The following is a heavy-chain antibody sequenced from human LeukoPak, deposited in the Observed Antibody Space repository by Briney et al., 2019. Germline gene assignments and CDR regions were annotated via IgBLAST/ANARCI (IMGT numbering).Heavy chain of an antibody. J-gene: IGHJ6*02. CDR3: ARDQGIVATIKGGSDYYGMDV. D-gene: IGHD5-12*01. Sequence: SETLSLTCTVSGGSISSGDYYWSWIRQPPGKGLEWIGYIYYSGGTYYNPSLKSRVTMSVDTSKNQFSLKLSSVTAADTAVYYCARDQGIVATIKGGSDYYGMDVWGQGTTVTVSS. V-gene: IGHV4-30-4*01. CDR2: IYYSGGT. CDR1: GGSISSGDYY.